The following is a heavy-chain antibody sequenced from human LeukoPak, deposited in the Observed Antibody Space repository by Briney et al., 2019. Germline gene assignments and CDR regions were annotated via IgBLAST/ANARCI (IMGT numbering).Heavy chain of an antibody. D-gene: IGHD5-18*01. V-gene: IGHV3-48*01. J-gene: IGHJ4*02. CDR3: ARVSARGYDY. Sequence: GGSLRLSCAASGFMFDTYIMTWVRQAPGKGLEWISYINSINAVYYTDSVQGRFNISRDTDKNSLYLQMNSLRVEDTAMYYCARVSARGYDYWGRGTLVTVSS. CDR2: INSINAV. CDR1: GFMFDTYI.